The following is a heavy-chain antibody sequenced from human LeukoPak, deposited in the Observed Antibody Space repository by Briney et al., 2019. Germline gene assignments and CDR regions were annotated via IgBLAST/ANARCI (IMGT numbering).Heavy chain of an antibody. J-gene: IGHJ4*02. Sequence: SETLSLTCTVSGGSIGGHHWSWIRQPPGKGLEWIGNSGGADYNPSLRSRVTISLETSKNQFSLKLTSVTAADTAVYFCAVYFGGEGGRGSWGQGAQVTVSS. CDR1: GGSIGGHH. CDR2: SGGA. V-gene: IGHV4-4*09. D-gene: IGHD4-23*01. CDR3: AVYFGGEGGRGS.